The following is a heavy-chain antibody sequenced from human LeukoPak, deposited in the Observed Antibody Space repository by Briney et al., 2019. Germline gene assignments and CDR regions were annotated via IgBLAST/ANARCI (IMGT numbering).Heavy chain of an antibody. J-gene: IGHJ5*02. Sequence: GGSLRLSCTASGFTLGDYAMSWFRQAPGKGLEGGGLIRSKAYGGTTEYAASVKGRFTISRDDSKSIAYLQMNSLKTEDTAVYYCTRGGHYYDSAAEFDPWGQGTLVTVSS. V-gene: IGHV3-49*03. CDR1: GFTLGDYA. CDR3: TRGGHYYDSAAEFDP. D-gene: IGHD3-22*01. CDR2: IRSKAYGGTT.